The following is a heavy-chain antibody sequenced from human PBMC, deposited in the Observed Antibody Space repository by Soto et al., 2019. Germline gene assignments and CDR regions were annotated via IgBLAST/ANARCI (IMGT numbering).Heavy chain of an antibody. CDR3: ARSRNVAEFNDYGGNYHGFDI. CDR2: IIPMFGTP. CDR1: GGSVNSHA. D-gene: IGHD4-17*01. V-gene: IGHV1-69*01. J-gene: IGHJ3*02. Sequence: QVQLEQSGAEVKKAGSSVKVSCKAFGGSVNSHAISWVRQAPGQGLEWMGGIIPMFGTPTYAQRFQAGVTISADESTSTVYWDLSSLRSEETAMYYCARSRNVAEFNDYGGNYHGFDIWGQGTMVTVSS.